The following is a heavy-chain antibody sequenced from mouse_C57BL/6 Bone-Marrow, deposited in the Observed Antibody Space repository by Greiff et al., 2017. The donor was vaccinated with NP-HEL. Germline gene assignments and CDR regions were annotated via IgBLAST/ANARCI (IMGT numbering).Heavy chain of an antibody. Sequence: EVHLVESGGGLVQPGGSLSLSCAASGFTFTDYYMSWVRQPPGKALEWLGFIRNKANGYTTEYSASVKGRFTISRDNSQSILYLQMNALRAEDSATYYCARWGESLSYWGQGTTLTVSS. CDR3: ARWGESLSY. CDR1: GFTFTDYY. CDR2: IRNKANGYTT. D-gene: IGHD6-1*01. J-gene: IGHJ2*01. V-gene: IGHV7-3*01.